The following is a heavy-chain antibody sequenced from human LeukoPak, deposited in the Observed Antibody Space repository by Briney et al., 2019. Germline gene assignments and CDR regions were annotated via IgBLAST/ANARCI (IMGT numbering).Heavy chain of an antibody. CDR3: ARLSVIAAAGPFDY. J-gene: IGHJ4*02. V-gene: IGHV4-59*01. Sequence: PSETLSLPCTVSGGSISSYYWSWIRQPPGKGLEWIGYIYYSGSTNYNPSLKSRVTISVDTSKNQFSLKLSSVTAADTAVYYCARLSVIAAAGPFDYWGQGTLVTVSS. CDR1: GGSISSYY. CDR2: IYYSGST. D-gene: IGHD6-13*01.